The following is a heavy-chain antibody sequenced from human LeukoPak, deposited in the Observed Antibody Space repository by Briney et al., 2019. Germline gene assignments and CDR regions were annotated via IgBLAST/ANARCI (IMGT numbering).Heavy chain of an antibody. CDR3: ARGKTIFGPKTRGYYYYYMDV. CDR2: IYYSGST. V-gene: IGHV4-39*07. J-gene: IGHJ6*03. CDR1: GGSITSSSYY. D-gene: IGHD3-3*01. Sequence: SETLSLTCTVSGGSITSSSYYWGWIRQPPGKGPEWIGSIYYSGSTNYNPSLKSRVTISLDTSKNQFSLKLSSVTAADTAVYYCARGKTIFGPKTRGYYYYYMDVWGKGTTVTVSS.